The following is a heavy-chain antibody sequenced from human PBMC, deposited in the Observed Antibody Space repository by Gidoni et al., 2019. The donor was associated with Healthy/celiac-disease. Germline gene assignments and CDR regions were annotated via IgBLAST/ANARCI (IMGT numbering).Heavy chain of an antibody. CDR3: ARVRVVAAT. J-gene: IGHJ4*02. V-gene: IGHV3-30-3*01. CDR2: ISYDGGNK. Sequence: QVQLVESGGGVVQPGRSLRLSCAASGFTLRSYAMHWVRQAPGKGLEWVSVISYDGGNKYYADSVKGRFTISRDNSKNTLYLQMNSLRAEDTAVYYCARVRVVAATWGQGTLVTVSS. D-gene: IGHD2-15*01. CDR1: GFTLRSYA.